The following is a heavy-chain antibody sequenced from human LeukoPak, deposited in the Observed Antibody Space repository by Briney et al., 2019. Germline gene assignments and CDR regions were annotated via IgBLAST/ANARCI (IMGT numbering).Heavy chain of an antibody. Sequence: PSETLSLTCTVSGGSISSSSYYWGWIRQPPGKGLEWIGNIYYGENTYYNPSLKSRVTLSIDTSNNQFYLKLSSLTAADTAVYYCARRGDSSGYHKIFDYWGQGTLVTVSS. CDR2: IYYGENT. CDR1: GGSISSSSYY. D-gene: IGHD3-22*01. V-gene: IGHV4-39*01. J-gene: IGHJ4*02. CDR3: ARRGDSSGYHKIFDY.